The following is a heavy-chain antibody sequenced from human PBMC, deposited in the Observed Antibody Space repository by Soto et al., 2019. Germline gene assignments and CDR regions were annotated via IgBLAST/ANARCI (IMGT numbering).Heavy chain of an antibody. J-gene: IGHJ4*02. Sequence: PGESLKISCKGCGYTFSYSWINCVRQMPGKGRECMGSSDPADSHIDYSPSFRGHVTISVDKSITTAYLQWSSLRASDSAVYYCARHNGAAATEHNYWVQGTLVTVS. D-gene: IGHD4-17*01. CDR2: SDPADSHI. CDR1: GYTFSYSW. CDR3: ARHNGAAATEHNY. V-gene: IGHV5-10-1*01.